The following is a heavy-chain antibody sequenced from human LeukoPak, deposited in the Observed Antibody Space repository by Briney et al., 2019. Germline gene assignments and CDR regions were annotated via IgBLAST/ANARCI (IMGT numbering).Heavy chain of an antibody. V-gene: IGHV1-69*04. CDR2: IIPILGIA. J-gene: IGHJ4*02. CDR1: GGTFSSYA. Sequence: ASVKVSCKASGGTFSSYAISWVRQAPGQGLEWMGRIIPILGIANYAQKFQGRVTITADKSTSTAYMELSSLRSEDTAVYYCARDLDYGDYPSNFDYWGQGTLVTVSS. D-gene: IGHD4-17*01. CDR3: ARDLDYGDYPSNFDY.